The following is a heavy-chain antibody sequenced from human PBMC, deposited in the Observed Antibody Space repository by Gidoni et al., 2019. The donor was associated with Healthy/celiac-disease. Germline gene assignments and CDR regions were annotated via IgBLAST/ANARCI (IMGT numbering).Heavy chain of an antibody. CDR2: IWYDGSNK. Sequence: PGKGLEWVAVIWYDGSNKYYADSVKGRFTISRDNSKNTLYLQMNSLRAEDTAVYYCARDPTYSYGYFDYWGQGTLVTVSS. J-gene: IGHJ4*02. D-gene: IGHD5-18*01. V-gene: IGHV3-33*01. CDR3: ARDPTYSYGYFDY.